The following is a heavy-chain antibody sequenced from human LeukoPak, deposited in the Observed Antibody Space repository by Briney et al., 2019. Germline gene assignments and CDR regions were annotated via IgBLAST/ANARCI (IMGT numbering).Heavy chain of an antibody. V-gene: IGHV4-59*01. J-gene: IGHJ4*02. Sequence: SETLSLTCTVSGGSISSYYWSWIRQTPGKGLEWIGYIYYSGTTNYNPSLRSRVAISLDASKNQFSLKLSSVTAADTAVYYCARGEPAFSSGWYTYYFDYWGQGTLVTVSS. CDR2: IYYSGTT. D-gene: IGHD6-19*01. CDR3: ARGEPAFSSGWYTYYFDY. CDR1: GGSISSYY.